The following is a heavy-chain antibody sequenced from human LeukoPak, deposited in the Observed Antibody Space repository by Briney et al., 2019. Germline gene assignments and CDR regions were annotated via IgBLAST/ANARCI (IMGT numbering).Heavy chain of an antibody. D-gene: IGHD6-19*01. J-gene: IGHJ4*02. CDR3: ARVRRIAVAGLYYFDY. CDR2: IYYSGST. CDR1: GGSISSYY. Sequence: SETLSLTCTVSGGSISSYYWSWIRQPPGKGLEWIGYIYYSGSTNYNPSLKSRVTISVDTSKNQFSLKLSSVTAADTAVYYCARVRRIAVAGLYYFDYWGQGTLVTVSS. V-gene: IGHV4-59*12.